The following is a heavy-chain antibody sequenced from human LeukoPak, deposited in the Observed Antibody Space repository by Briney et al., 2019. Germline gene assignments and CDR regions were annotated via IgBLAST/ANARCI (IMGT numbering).Heavy chain of an antibody. CDR3: ARDHGPGDQLLSWFDP. CDR1: GGSISSSSYY. Sequence: PSETLSLTCTVSGGSISSSSYYWGWIRQPPGKGLEWIGSIYYSGSTYYNPSLKSRVTISVDTSKNQFSLKLSSVTAADTAVYYCARDHGPGDQLLSWFDPWGQGTLVTVSS. J-gene: IGHJ5*02. V-gene: IGHV4-39*07. CDR2: IYYSGST. D-gene: IGHD2-2*01.